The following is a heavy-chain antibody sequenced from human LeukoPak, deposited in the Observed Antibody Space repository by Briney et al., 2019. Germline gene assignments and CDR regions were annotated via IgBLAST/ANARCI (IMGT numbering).Heavy chain of an antibody. CDR2: IYYSGST. CDR3: ARLGDSGSYEDWFDP. Sequence: SETLSLTCTVSGGSISSYYWSWIRQPPGKGLEWIGYIYYSGSTNYNPSLKSRVTISVDTSKNQFSLKLSSVTAADTAVYYCARLGDSGSYEDWFDPWGQGTLVTVFS. CDR1: GGSISSYY. V-gene: IGHV4-59*08. D-gene: IGHD1-26*01. J-gene: IGHJ5*02.